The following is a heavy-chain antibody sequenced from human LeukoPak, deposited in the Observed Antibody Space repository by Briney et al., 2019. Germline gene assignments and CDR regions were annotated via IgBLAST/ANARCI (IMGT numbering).Heavy chain of an antibody. CDR3: AREGIVGAINWFDP. V-gene: IGHV4-34*01. Sequence: SETLSLTCAVYGGSFIDYYWSWIRQPPGKGLEWIGSGSTNYNPSLKSRVTISVDTSKNQFSLKLSSVTAADTAVYYCAREGIVGAINWFDPWGQGTLVTVSS. D-gene: IGHD1-26*01. CDR2: SGST. CDR1: GGSFIDYY. J-gene: IGHJ5*02.